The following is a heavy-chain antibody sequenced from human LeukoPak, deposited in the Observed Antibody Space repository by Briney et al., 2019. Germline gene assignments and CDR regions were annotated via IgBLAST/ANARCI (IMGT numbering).Heavy chain of an antibody. J-gene: IGHJ4*02. CDR3: ARHLDYYDSSGYSGYYFDY. CDR2: IYYSGST. V-gene: IGHV4-39*01. D-gene: IGHD3-22*01. CDR1: GGSISSSSYY. Sequence: SETLSLTCTVSGGSISSSSYYWGWIRQPPGKGLEWIGSIYYSGSTYYNPSLKSRVTISVDTSKNQISLKLSSVTAADTAVYYCARHLDYYDSSGYSGYYFDYWGQGTLVTVSS.